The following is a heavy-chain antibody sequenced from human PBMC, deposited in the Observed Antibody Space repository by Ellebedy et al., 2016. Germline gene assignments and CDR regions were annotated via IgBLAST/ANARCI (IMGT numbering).Heavy chain of an antibody. CDR2: ISSSTTVI. V-gene: IGHV3-48*04. CDR1: GFIFSRYG. D-gene: IGHD3-16*01. J-gene: IGHJ4*02. CDR3: AKSQPGGGFMDS. Sequence: GESLKIPXAASGFIFSRYGMHWVRQAPGKGLEWISYISSSTTVIYYANSVEGRFTISRDTAENSLYLQMNSLRAEDTAIYYCAKSQPGGGFMDSWGQGTLVTVSS.